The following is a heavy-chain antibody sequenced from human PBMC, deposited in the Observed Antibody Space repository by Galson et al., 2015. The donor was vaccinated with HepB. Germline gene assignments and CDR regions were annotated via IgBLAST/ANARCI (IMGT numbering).Heavy chain of an antibody. CDR2: TYYRSKWYN. CDR3: ARDVSARFHS. CDR1: GDSVSSNIAA. D-gene: IGHD2-21*02. Sequence: CAISGDSVSSNIAAWNWIRQSPSRGLEWLGRTYYRSKWYNDYAVSVKSRITINPDTSKNQFSLQLNSVTPDDTAVYYCARDVSARFHSWDQGTLVTVSS. V-gene: IGHV6-1*01. J-gene: IGHJ5*01.